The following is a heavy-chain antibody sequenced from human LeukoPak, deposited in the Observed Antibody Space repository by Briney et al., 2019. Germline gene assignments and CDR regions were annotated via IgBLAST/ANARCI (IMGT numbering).Heavy chain of an antibody. J-gene: IGHJ6*03. D-gene: IGHD6-13*01. CDR1: GYTFNSYG. Sequence: ASVKVSCKASGYTFNSYGISWVRQAPGQGLEWMGWISAYNGNTNYAQKLQGRVTMTTDTSTSTAYMELRSLRSDDTAVYYCARISPPYSSSWYWAANIDYYYYMDVWGKGTTVTVSS. CDR3: ARISPPYSSSWYWAANIDYYYYMDV. CDR2: ISAYNGNT. V-gene: IGHV1-18*01.